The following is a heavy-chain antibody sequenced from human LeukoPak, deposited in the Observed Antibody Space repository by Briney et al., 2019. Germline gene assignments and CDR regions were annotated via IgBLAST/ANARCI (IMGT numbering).Heavy chain of an antibody. CDR2: INPNSGGT. CDR1: GYTFTSYY. D-gene: IGHD5-12*01. V-gene: IGHV1-2*02. Sequence: GASVKLSCNSSGYTFTSYYMHWVRQAPGQPLEWMGWINPNSGGTNYAQKFHGRVTMTRDTSISTAYMELSRLRSDDTAVYYCARDDEVVATSVFFYWGQGTLVTVSS. CDR3: ARDDEVVATSVFFY. J-gene: IGHJ4*02.